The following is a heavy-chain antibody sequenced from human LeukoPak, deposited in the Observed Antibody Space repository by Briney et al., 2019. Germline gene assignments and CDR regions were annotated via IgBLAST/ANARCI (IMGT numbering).Heavy chain of an antibody. CDR2: VSGNGFVT. V-gene: IGHV3-23*01. D-gene: IGHD3-3*01. J-gene: IGHJ4*02. Sequence: GESLRLSCAASGFTFSIYAMSWVRQAPGQGLEWVSTVSGNGFVTFYADSVKGRFTISRDNSKNSLYLQMNSLGAEDTALYYCARGGVLRFFEWPWGQGTLVTVSS. CDR1: GFTFSIYA. CDR3: ARGGVLRFFEWP.